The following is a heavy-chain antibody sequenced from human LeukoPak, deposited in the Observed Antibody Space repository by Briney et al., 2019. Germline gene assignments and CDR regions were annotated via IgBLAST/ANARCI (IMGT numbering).Heavy chain of an antibody. J-gene: IGHJ5*02. CDR2: INHSGST. CDR1: GGSFSGYY. Sequence: SETLSLTCAVYGGSFSGYYWSWIRQPPGKGLEWIGEINHSGSTNYNPSLKSRVTISVDTSKNQFSLKLSSVTAADTAVYYCAAWLTRNWFDPWGQGTLVTVSS. V-gene: IGHV4-34*01. D-gene: IGHD4/OR15-4a*01. CDR3: AAWLTRNWFDP.